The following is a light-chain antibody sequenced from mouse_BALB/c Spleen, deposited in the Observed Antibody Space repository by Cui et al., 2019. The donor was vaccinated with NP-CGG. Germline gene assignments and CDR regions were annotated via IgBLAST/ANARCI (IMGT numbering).Light chain of an antibody. V-gene: IGLV1*01. Sequence: QAVVTPESALTTSASETVTLTCCSISWAVTTNNFANWVQEKPDHIFTGLIGGTNNRAPGVPARFSGSLVGDKAALTITGAQTEDEAIYFCALLYSNHWVFGGGTKLTVL. CDR2: GTN. CDR1: SWAVTTNNF. CDR3: ALLYSNHWV. J-gene: IGLJ1*01.